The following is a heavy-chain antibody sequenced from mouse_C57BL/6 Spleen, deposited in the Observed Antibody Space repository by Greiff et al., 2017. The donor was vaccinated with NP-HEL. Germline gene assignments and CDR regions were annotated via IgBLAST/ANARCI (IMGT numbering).Heavy chain of an antibody. V-gene: IGHV5-17*01. CDR3: ARFITTVVATDYYAMDY. CDR2: ISSGSSTI. J-gene: IGHJ4*01. Sequence: EVQVVESGGGLVKPGGSLKLSCAASGFTFSDYGMHWVRQAPEKGLEWVAYISSGSSTIYYADTVKGRFTISRDNAKNTLFLQMTSLRSEDTAMYYCARFITTVVATDYYAMDYWGQGTSVTVSS. CDR1: GFTFSDYG. D-gene: IGHD1-1*01.